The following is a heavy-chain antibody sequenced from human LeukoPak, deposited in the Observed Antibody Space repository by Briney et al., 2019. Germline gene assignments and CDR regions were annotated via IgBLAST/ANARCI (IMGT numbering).Heavy chain of an antibody. CDR3: ARGWEQQLVSLMSYWFDP. J-gene: IGHJ5*02. CDR2: INHSGST. CDR1: GGSFSGYY. D-gene: IGHD6-13*01. Sequence: ASETLSLTCAVYGGSFSGYYWSWIRQPPGKGLEWIGEINHSGSTNYNPSLKSRVSMSGDTSKNQVSLKLRSVTAADTAVYYCARGWEQQLVSLMSYWFDPWGQGTLVTVSS. V-gene: IGHV4-34*01.